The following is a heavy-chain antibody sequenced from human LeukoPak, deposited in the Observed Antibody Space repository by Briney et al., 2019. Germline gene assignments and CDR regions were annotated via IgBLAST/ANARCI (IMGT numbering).Heavy chain of an antibody. CDR1: GFTFRSYG. CDR2: ISYDGSNK. D-gene: IGHD2-2*01. Sequence: GGSLRFSCAASGFTFRSYGMHWVRQAPGKGLEWVAVISYDGSNKYYADSVKGRFTISRDNSKNTLYLQMNSLRAEDTAVYYCAKAHCSSTSCYPNYYYYYGMDVWGQGTTVTVSS. V-gene: IGHV3-30*18. CDR3: AKAHCSSTSCYPNYYYYYGMDV. J-gene: IGHJ6*02.